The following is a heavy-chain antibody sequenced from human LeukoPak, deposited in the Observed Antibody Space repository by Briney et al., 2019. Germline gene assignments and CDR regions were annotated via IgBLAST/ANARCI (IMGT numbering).Heavy chain of an antibody. CDR1: GGSISSSSCY. Sequence: PSETLSLTRTVSGGSISSSSCYWGWIRQPPGKGLEWIGNIYYSGSTYYNPSLMSRVTISVDTSKNHFSLKLSSVTAADTAVYYCARQAVVVAALLDCWGQGTLVTVSS. CDR3: ARQAVVVAALLDC. V-gene: IGHV4-39*01. CDR2: IYYSGST. J-gene: IGHJ4*02. D-gene: IGHD2-15*01.